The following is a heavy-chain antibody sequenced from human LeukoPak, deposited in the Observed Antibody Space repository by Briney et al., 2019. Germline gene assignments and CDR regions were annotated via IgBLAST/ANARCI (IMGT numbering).Heavy chain of an antibody. D-gene: IGHD4-23*01. Sequence: QPSETLSLTCTVSGGSISGYYWTWIRQPPGKGLEWIGFIYYRGSTNYNPSLKSRVTISLDTSRNQFSLKLSSVTAEDTAVYYCARASHGSNSEFDYWGQGTLVTVSS. J-gene: IGHJ4*02. V-gene: IGHV4-59*01. CDR2: IYYRGST. CDR1: GGSISGYY. CDR3: ARASHGSNSEFDY.